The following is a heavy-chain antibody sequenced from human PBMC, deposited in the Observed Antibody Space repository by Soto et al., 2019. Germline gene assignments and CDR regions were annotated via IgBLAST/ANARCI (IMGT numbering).Heavy chain of an antibody. Sequence: GLDWIGTLCYTGNTYFNPSLRSRVTFSVDSSKSQFSLKLNSVTAADTAVYYCARRIGNSDFFDFWGQGTLVTVSS. D-gene: IGHD2-15*01. CDR3: ARRIGNSDFFDF. J-gene: IGHJ4*02. V-gene: IGHV4-39*01. CDR2: LCYTGNT.